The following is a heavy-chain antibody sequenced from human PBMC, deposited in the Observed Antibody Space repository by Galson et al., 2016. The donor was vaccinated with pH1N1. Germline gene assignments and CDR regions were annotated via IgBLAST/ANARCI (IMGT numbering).Heavy chain of an antibody. Sequence: CAISGDSVSSNSAAWNWIRQSPSRGLEWLGRTYYRSKWYNGYAVSVKSRITINPDTSKNQFSLQLNSVTPEDTAVYYFARDGIASAGIRRDQYYFDYWSKGTLVTVPS. CDR3: ARDGIASAGIRRDQYYFDY. CDR1: GDSVSSNSAA. V-gene: IGHV6-1*01. D-gene: IGHD6-13*01. CDR2: TYYRSKWYN. J-gene: IGHJ4*02.